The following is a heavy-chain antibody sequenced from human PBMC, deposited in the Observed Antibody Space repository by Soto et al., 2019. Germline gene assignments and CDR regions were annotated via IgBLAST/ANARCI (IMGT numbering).Heavy chain of an antibody. CDR2: ISGSGGST. Sequence: EVQLLESGGGLVQPGGSLRLSCAASGCTFSSYAMCWVRQAPGKGLEWVSAISGSGGSTYYADSVKGRFTISRDNSKDTLYLQMSSRRAEDPAVYYWANDRHYDRSGDWVGAFGIRGQGTLVTVSS. J-gene: IGHJ3*02. D-gene: IGHD3-22*01. CDR1: GCTFSSYA. CDR3: ANDRHYDRSGDWVGAFGI. V-gene: IGHV3-23*01.